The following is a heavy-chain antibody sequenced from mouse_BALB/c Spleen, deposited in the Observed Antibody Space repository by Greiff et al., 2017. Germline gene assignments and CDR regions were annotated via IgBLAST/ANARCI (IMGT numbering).Heavy chain of an antibody. CDR1: EYEFPSHD. Sequence: EVKLLESGGGLVQPGESLKLSCESTEYEFPSHDMSWVRKTPEKRLELVASINSDGGSTYYPDIMERRFIISRDNTKKTLYLQMSSLRSEDTALYYCARHGQYAMDYWGQGTSVTVSS. V-gene: IGHV5-2*01. CDR3: ARHGQYAMDY. CDR2: INSDGGST. J-gene: IGHJ4*01.